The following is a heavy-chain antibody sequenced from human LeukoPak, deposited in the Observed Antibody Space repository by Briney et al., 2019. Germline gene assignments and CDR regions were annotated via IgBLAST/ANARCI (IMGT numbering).Heavy chain of an antibody. D-gene: IGHD5-18*01. CDR1: GFTFSSYA. V-gene: IGHV3-23*01. Sequence: PGGSLRLSCAASGFTFSSYAMCWVRQAPGPGLGRVSVIRGSGGSTYYADPVKGRFTITSVNSKNTLYLQTNSLRAEDPAVYYCAKDRGYSYGYDYYYLGVWGKGTTVTVSS. CDR2: IRGSGGST. J-gene: IGHJ6*03. CDR3: AKDRGYSYGYDYYYLGV.